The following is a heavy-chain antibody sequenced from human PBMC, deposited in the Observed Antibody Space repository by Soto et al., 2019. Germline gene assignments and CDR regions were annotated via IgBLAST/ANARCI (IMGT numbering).Heavy chain of an antibody. D-gene: IGHD6-13*01. Sequence: GGSLRLSCAASGFTFSSDSMNWVRQAPGKGLEWVSSISSSSSYIYYADSVKGRFTISRDNAKNSLYLQMNSLRAEDTAVYYCARDRYSSSWYQGYYYYGMDVWGQGTTVTVSS. CDR1: GFTFSSDS. V-gene: IGHV3-21*01. CDR3: ARDRYSSSWYQGYYYYGMDV. CDR2: ISSSSSYI. J-gene: IGHJ6*02.